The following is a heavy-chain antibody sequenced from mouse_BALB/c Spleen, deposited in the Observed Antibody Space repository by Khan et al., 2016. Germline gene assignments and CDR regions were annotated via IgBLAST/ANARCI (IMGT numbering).Heavy chain of an antibody. CDR3: ARAGYYGYLAY. V-gene: IGHV4-1*02. D-gene: IGHD1-1*01. Sequence: EVKLLESGGGVVQPGGSLKLSCAASGFDFRRYWMSWVRQAPGKGLEWIGEINPDSRTINYSPSLKDKFTISRDNAKRTLYLQMSKVRSEDTALYYCARAGYYGYLAYWGQGTLVSVSA. CDR1: GFDFRRYW. J-gene: IGHJ3*01. CDR2: INPDSRTI.